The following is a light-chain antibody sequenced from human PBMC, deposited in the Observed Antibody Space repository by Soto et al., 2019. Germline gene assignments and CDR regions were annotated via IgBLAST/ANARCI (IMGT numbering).Light chain of an antibody. CDR3: CSYASSSFYV. CDR1: TSDVGGYNL. J-gene: IGLJ1*01. CDR2: EGT. Sequence: QPASVSGSAVQSITSSFIGTTSDVGGYNLVSWYQQHTSKAPKLLIYEGTQRPSGVSSRFSGSKSGNTASLTISGLQAEEEADYYCCSYASSSFYVFGTGTKVTV. V-gene: IGLV2-23*01.